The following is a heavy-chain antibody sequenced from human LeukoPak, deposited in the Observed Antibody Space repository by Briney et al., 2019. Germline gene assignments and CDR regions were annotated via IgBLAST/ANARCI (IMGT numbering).Heavy chain of an antibody. V-gene: IGHV3-48*04. D-gene: IGHD4-23*01. CDR3: ARDFGRWYFDY. Sequence: GGSLRLSCAASGFTFSSYSMNWVRQAPGKGLEWVSYISSSSSTIYYADSVKGRFIISRDNAKNSLYLQMNSLRAEDTAVYYCARDFGRWYFDYWGQGTLVTVSS. CDR2: ISSSSSTI. J-gene: IGHJ4*02. CDR1: GFTFSSYS.